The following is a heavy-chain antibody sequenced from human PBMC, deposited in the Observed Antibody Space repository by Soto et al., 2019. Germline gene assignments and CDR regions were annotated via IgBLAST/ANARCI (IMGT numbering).Heavy chain of an antibody. CDR1: GGTFSSYT. CDR3: ASLAVADDAFDI. J-gene: IGHJ3*02. V-gene: IGHV1-69*02. Sequence: SVKVSCKASGGTFSSYTMSWVRQAPGQGLEWMGRIIPILGIANYAQKFQGRVTITADKSTSTAYMELSSLRSEDTAVYYCASLAVADDAFDIWGQGTMVTVSS. CDR2: IIPILGIA. D-gene: IGHD6-19*01.